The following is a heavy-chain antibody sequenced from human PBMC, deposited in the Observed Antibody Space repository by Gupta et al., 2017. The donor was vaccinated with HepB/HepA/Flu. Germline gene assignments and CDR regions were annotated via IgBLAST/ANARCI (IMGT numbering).Heavy chain of an antibody. CDR2: IYHSGST. CDR3: ARGSGSYRRGETYYYYGMDV. D-gene: IGHD1-26*01. V-gene: IGHV4-4*02. J-gene: IGHJ6*02. CDR1: GGSISSSNW. Sequence: QVQLQESGPGLVKPSGTLSLTCAVSGGSISSSNWWSWVRRPPGKGLEWIGEIYHSGSTNYNSSLKSRVTISVDKSKNQFSLKLSSMTAADTAVYYCARGSGSYRRGETYYYYGMDVWGQGTTVTVSS.